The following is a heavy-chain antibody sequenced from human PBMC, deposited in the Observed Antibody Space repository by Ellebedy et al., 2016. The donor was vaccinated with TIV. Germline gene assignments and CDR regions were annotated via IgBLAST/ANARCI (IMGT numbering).Heavy chain of an antibody. Sequence: MPSETLSLTCTVSGGSISSYYWSWIRQSPGKGLEWIGYIYYSGSTNCNPSLKSRVTISVDTSKNQFSLKLSSVTAADTAVFYCARHTMDWSDFDYFDYWGQGTLVTVSS. CDR3: ARHTMDWSDFDYFDY. CDR1: GGSISSYY. D-gene: IGHD1-1*01. CDR2: IYYSGST. V-gene: IGHV4-59*08. J-gene: IGHJ4*02.